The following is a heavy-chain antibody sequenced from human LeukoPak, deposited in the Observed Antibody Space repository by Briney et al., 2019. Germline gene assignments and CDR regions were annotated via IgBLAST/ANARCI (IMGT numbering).Heavy chain of an antibody. CDR1: GFTFSSYA. V-gene: IGHV3-23*01. D-gene: IGHD6-19*01. CDR3: TTDKVIAVAGYYYYYGMDV. Sequence: GGSLRLSCAASGFTFSSYAMSWVRQAPGKGLEWVSAISGSGGSTYYADSVKGRFTISRDNSKNTLYLQMNSLRAEDTAVYYCTTDKVIAVAGYYYYYGMDVWGQGTTVTVSS. CDR2: ISGSGGST. J-gene: IGHJ6*02.